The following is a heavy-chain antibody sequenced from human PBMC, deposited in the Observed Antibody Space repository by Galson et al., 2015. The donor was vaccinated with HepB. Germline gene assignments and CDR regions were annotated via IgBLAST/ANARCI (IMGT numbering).Heavy chain of an antibody. CDR1: GYTFTGYY. V-gene: IGHV1-2*06. CDR2: INPNSGGT. J-gene: IGHJ3*02. CDR3: ARDVRWGGQRAFDI. D-gene: IGHD3-16*01. Sequence: SVKVSCKASGYTFTGYYMHWVRQAPGQGLEWMGRINPNSGGTNYAQKFQGRVTMTRDTSISTAYMELSRLRSDDTAVYYCARDVRWGGQRAFDIWGQGTMVTVSS.